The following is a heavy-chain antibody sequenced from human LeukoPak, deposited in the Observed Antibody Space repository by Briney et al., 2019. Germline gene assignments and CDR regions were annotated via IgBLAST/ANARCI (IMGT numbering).Heavy chain of an antibody. CDR2: MYGGGAT. J-gene: IGHJ6*02. CDR3: ARIITWRMDV. CDR1: GFTVSSNH. V-gene: IGHV3-53*04. Sequence: GGSLRLSCAASGFTVSSNHMTWVRQTPGKGLEWVSVMYGGGATYYADSVKGRFIISRPNSKNTLYLQMNSLRDEDTAVYYCARIITWRMDVWGQGTTVIVSS. D-gene: IGHD3-22*01.